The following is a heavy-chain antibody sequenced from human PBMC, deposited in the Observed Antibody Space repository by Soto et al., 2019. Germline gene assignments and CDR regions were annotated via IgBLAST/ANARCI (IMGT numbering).Heavy chain of an antibody. D-gene: IGHD3-10*01. CDR2: ISYDGSNK. CDR1: GFTFSSYG. Sequence: QVQLVESGGGVVQPGRSLRLSCAASGFTFSSYGMHWVRQAPGKGLEWVAVISYDGSNKYYADSVKGRFTISRDNSKNTRYLQMNSLRAEDTAVYYCANVDRSGILWGYFDYWGQGTLVTVSS. J-gene: IGHJ4*02. CDR3: ANVDRSGILWGYFDY. V-gene: IGHV3-30*18.